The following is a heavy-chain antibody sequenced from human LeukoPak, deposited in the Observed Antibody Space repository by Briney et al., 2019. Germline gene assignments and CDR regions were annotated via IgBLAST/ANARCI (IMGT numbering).Heavy chain of an antibody. D-gene: IGHD2-2*01. CDR2: IYYSGST. CDR1: GGSISSYY. J-gene: IGHJ6*03. Sequence: SETLSLTCTVSGGSISSYYWSWIRQPPGKGLEWIGYIYYSGSTNDNPSLKSRVTISVDTSKNQFSLKLSSVTAADTAVYYCARGGVVPAAYYYYMVVWGKGTTVTVSS. V-gene: IGHV4-59*01. CDR3: ARGGVVPAAYYYYMVV.